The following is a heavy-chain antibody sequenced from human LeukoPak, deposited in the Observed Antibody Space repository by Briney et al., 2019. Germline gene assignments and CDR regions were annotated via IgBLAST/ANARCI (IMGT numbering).Heavy chain of an antibody. J-gene: IGHJ4*02. D-gene: IGHD5-18*01. Sequence: SVKVSCKASGGTFSSYAISWVRQAPGQGLEWMGGIIPIFGTANYAQKFQGRVTITADESTSTAYMELSSLRSEDTAVYYCARRGYCYGLFDYWGQGTLVTVSS. CDR2: IIPIFGTA. CDR1: GGTFSSYA. V-gene: IGHV1-69*13. CDR3: ARRGYCYGLFDY.